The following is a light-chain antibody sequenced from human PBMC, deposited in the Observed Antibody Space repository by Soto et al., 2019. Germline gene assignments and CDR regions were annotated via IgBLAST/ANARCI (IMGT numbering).Light chain of an antibody. V-gene: IGLV1-44*01. CDR3: AAWDDSLNPLV. Sequence: QSVLTQPPSASGTPGQRITISCSGRTSNIGSNIVAWYRHLPGTAPKLLIYDNNQRPSGVPDRFFGSKSGTSASLAISGLQPDDESHYYCAAWDDSLNPLVFGGGTKVTV. J-gene: IGLJ3*02. CDR1: TSNIGSNI. CDR2: DNN.